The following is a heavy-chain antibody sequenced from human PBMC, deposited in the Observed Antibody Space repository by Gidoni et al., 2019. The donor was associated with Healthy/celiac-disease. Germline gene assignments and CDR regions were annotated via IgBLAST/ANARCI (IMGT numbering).Heavy chain of an antibody. CDR2: INHSGST. CDR3: ARGWKGVQGY. V-gene: IGHV4-34*01. CDR1: GGSFSGYY. J-gene: IGHJ4*02. Sequence: QVQLQQWGAGLFTPSETLSLTCAVYGGSFSGYYWSWIRQPPGKGLEWIGEINHSGSTNYNPSLKSRVTISVDKSKNQFSLKLSSVTAADTAVYYCARGWKGVQGYWGQGTLVTVSS. D-gene: IGHD1-1*01.